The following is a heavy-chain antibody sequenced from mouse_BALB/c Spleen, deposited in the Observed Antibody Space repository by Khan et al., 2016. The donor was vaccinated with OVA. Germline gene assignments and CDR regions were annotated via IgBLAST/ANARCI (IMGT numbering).Heavy chain of an antibody. CDR1: GYSFTGYY. D-gene: IGHD2-2*01. Sequence: LVKTGASVKISCKTSGYSFTGYYMHWVKQSHGKSLEWIGYISCYNGATTYNQKFKGKATFTVDTSSSTAYMQFNSLTSEDSAVYYCASSRVRWLDALDYWGQGTPVTVSS. J-gene: IGHJ4*01. CDR2: ISCYNGAT. V-gene: IGHV1S34*01. CDR3: ASSRVRWLDALDY.